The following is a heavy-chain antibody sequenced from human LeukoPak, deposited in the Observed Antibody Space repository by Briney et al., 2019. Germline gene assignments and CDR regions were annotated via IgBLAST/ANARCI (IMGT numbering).Heavy chain of an antibody. Sequence: SETLSLTCTVSGGSISSSSYYWGWIRQPPGKGLEWIGSIYYSGSTYYNPSLKSRLTMSVDSSMNQFSLKLSSVTAADTAVYYCARDDDLSQHWGQGTLVTVSS. CDR3: ARDDDLSQH. D-gene: IGHD1-1*01. J-gene: IGHJ1*01. CDR2: IYYSGST. V-gene: IGHV4-39*07. CDR1: GGSISSSSYY.